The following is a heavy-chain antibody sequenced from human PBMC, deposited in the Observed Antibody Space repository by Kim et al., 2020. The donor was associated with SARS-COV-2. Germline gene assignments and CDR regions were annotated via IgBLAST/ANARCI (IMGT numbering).Heavy chain of an antibody. V-gene: IGHV4-39*01. CDR1: GGSISSSSYY. Sequence: SETLSLTCTVSGGSISSSSYYWGWIRQPPGKGLEWIGSIYYSGSTYYNPSLKSRVTISVDTSKNQFSLKLSSVTAADTAVYYCARQPSRSIYCSGGSCYFDLVWFDPWGQGTLVTVSS. CDR3: ARQPSRSIYCSGGSCYFDLVWFDP. CDR2: IYYSGST. D-gene: IGHD2-15*01. J-gene: IGHJ5*02.